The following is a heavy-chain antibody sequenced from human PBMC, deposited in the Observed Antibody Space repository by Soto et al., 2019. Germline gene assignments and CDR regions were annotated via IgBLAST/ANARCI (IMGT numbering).Heavy chain of an antibody. CDR1: GYTFTSYY. CDR2: INSNDGIT. Sequence: QVELVQSGAEVKKPGASVKVSCKASGYTFTSYYLHWVRQAPGQGLEWMGLINSNDGITKYAQWLEGRVTMTRDTSTSTVYMELNSLRSEDTAVYYCTRKRGDGYDHLDYWGQGTLVTVSS. J-gene: IGHJ4*02. CDR3: TRKRGDGYDHLDY. D-gene: IGHD5-12*01. V-gene: IGHV1-46*03.